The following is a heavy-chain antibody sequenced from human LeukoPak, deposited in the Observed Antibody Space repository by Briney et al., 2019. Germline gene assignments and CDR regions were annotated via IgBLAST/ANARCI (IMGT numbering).Heavy chain of an antibody. CDR2: IYSSGST. CDR1: GGSFSSSAYY. CDR3: ARGAYGIPTDY. Sequence: SQTLSLTCTVSGGSFSSSAYYWSWIRQSPGKGLEWIGYIYSSGSTYYNPSLESRVTMSVDTSKNQFSLGLSSVTAADTAVYYCARGAYGIPTDYWGQGTLVTVSS. D-gene: IGHD3-10*01. V-gene: IGHV4-31*03. J-gene: IGHJ4*02.